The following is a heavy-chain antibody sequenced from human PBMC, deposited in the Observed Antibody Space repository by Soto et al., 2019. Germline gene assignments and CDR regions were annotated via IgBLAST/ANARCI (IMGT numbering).Heavy chain of an antibody. D-gene: IGHD3-9*01. CDR1: GFTFSSYA. V-gene: IGHV3-30-3*01. J-gene: IGHJ6*02. CDR3: ARGTLRYFDWLGPNYYYGMDV. Sequence: GGALRLSCAASGFTFSSYAMHWVRQAPGKGLEGVAVISYDGSNKYYADSVTGRFTISRDNSKNTLYLQMNSLRAEDTAVYYCARGTLRYFDWLGPNYYYGMDVWGQGTTVTVSS. CDR2: ISYDGSNK.